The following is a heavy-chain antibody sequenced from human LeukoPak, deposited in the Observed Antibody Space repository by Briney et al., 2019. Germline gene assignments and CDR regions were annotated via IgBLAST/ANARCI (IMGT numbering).Heavy chain of an antibody. CDR1: GGSISSSSYY. Sequence: SETLSLTCTVSGGSISSSSYYWGWVRQPAGTGREWNGCIYYSGSTYYNPSLKSRVTISADTSKTQFSAKLSSVTAEDTAVYYCARHLGEGYCSGTSCYGPLLGVWGKGTLVTVSS. D-gene: IGHD2-2*01. J-gene: IGHJ1*01. CDR3: ARHLGEGYCSGTSCYGPLLGV. CDR2: IYYSGST. V-gene: IGHV4-39*01.